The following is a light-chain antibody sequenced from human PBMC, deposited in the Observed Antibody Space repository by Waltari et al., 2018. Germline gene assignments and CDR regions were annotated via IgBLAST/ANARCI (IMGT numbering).Light chain of an antibody. J-gene: IGLJ2*01. CDR3: CSYAGNYLRV. Sequence: QSALTQPRSVSGSPGQSVTISCPGTSSDVGYYNYFSWYQQQPGKAPTVIIYDVNERPSGVPNRFSGSKSGNTASLTISGLQAEDEAEYYCCSYAGNYLRVFGGGTKLTVL. V-gene: IGLV2-11*01. CDR1: SSDVGYYNY. CDR2: DVN.